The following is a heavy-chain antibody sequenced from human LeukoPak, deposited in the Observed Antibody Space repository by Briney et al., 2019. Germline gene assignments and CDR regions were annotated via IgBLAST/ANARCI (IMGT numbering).Heavy chain of an antibody. CDR2: TIRKTHGGTT. CDR1: GFTFSNAW. Sequence: GGSRRLSGAASGFTFSNAWMSGVGQAPGKALEWVGRTIRKTHGGTTDYAAPVKGRFPLSRDDSKTTLFLQMSSLKTAHSAAYDCTTDHDTSRWMFIYGGQGSLVTVS. V-gene: IGHV3-15*01. D-gene: IGHD6-13*01. J-gene: IGHJ4*02. CDR3: TTDHDTSRWMFIY.